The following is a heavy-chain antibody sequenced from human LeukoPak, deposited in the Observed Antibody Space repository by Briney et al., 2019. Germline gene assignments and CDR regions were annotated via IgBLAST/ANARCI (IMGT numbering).Heavy chain of an antibody. Sequence: GGSLRLSCAPSGFTFSTYAMSWVRQAPEKGLEWVSSISGSSTGWITYYADSVKGRFTISRDNSKNTLYLQMNSLRAEDTAVYYCAKASPHGGETYWGQGTLVTVSS. CDR1: GFTFSTYA. V-gene: IGHV3-23*01. J-gene: IGHJ4*02. D-gene: IGHD5-24*01. CDR3: AKASPHGGETY. CDR2: ISGSSTGWIT.